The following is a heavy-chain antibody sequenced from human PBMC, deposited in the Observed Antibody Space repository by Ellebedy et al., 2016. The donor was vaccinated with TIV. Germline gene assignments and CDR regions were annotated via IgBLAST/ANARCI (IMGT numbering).Heavy chain of an antibody. V-gene: IGHV3-7*01. D-gene: IGHD1-26*01. Sequence: PGGSLRLSCAASGFTFNNYAMHWVRQAPGKGLEWVANIKQDGSEKYYVDSVKGRFTISRDDAKNSLFLQMNSLRAEDTAVYYCARSGEHDTWGQGTLVTVSS. CDR1: GFTFNNYA. CDR2: IKQDGSEK. CDR3: ARSGEHDT. J-gene: IGHJ5*02.